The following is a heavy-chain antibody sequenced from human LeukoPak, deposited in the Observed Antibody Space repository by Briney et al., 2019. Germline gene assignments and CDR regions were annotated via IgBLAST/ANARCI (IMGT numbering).Heavy chain of an antibody. CDR1: GGSISSSGYY. Sequence: SETLSLTCTVSGGSISSSGYYWGWIRQPPGKGLEWIGSIYYSGSTYYNPSLKSRVTISVDTSKNQFSLKLSSVTAADTAVYYCARQERGEFDPWGQGTLVTVSS. V-gene: IGHV4-39*01. D-gene: IGHD3-16*01. J-gene: IGHJ5*02. CDR2: IYYSGST. CDR3: ARQERGEFDP.